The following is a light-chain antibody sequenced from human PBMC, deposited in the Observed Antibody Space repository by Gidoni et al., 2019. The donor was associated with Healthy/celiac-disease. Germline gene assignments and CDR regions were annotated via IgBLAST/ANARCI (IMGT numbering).Light chain of an antibody. V-gene: IGKV3-20*01. CDR1: QSVSSSY. J-gene: IGKJ4*01. CDR2: GAS. CDR3: KQYGSSPLT. Sequence: EIVLTQSPGTLSLSPGERATLSCRASQSVSSSYLAWYQQKPGQAPRLLIYGASSRATGITDRFSGSGSGTDFTLTISRREPEDFAVYYCKQYGSSPLTFGGXTKVEIK.